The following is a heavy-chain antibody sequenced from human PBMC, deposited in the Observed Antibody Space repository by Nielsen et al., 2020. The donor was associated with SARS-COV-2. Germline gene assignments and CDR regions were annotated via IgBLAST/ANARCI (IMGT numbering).Heavy chain of an antibody. D-gene: IGHD4-17*01. CDR2: ISWSSGSI. Sequence: SLKISCAASGFTFDDYAMHWVRQAPGKGLEWVSGISWSSGSIGYADSVKGRFTISRDNAKNSLYLQMNSLRAEDTALYYCAKDFYGDPWYFDYWGQGTLVTVSS. V-gene: IGHV3-9*01. CDR1: GFTFDDYA. CDR3: AKDFYGDPWYFDY. J-gene: IGHJ4*02.